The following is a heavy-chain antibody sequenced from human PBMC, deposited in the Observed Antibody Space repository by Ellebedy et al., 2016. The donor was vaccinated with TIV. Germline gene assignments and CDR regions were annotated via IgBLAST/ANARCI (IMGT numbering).Heavy chain of an antibody. CDR1: GNSFTSYW. D-gene: IGHD2-15*01. CDR2: IKSIFDGTTT. J-gene: IGHJ6*02. V-gene: IGHV3-15*01. Sequence: GESLKISCQGSGNSFTSYWISWVRQMPGKGLEWVGRIKSIFDGTTTDYAAPVKGRFTISRDDSKNTMFLEMNSLKIEDTAVYYCSADNIIPVVAGNPEDYYYGMDVWGQGTTVTVSS. CDR3: SADNIIPVVAGNPEDYYYGMDV.